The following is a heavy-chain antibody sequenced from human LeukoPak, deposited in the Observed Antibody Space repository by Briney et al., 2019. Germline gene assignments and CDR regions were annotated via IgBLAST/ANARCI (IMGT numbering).Heavy chain of an antibody. CDR3: ARDGAAAAGTELHFDY. V-gene: IGHV4-61*01. J-gene: IGHJ4*02. D-gene: IGHD6-13*01. CDR2: IYYSGST. CDR1: SGSVSSGSYY. Sequence: SETLSLTCTVSSGSVSSGSYYWSWIRQPPGKGLEWIGYIYYSGSTNYNPSLKSRVTISVDTSKNQFSLKLSSVTAADTAVYYCARDGAAAAGTELHFDYWGQGTLVTVSS.